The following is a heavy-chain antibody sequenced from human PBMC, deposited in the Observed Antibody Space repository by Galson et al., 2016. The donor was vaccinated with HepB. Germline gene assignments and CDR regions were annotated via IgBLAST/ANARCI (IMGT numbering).Heavy chain of an antibody. J-gene: IGHJ5*02. CDR3: AREVVAAAGGRSYNWFDT. Sequence: SLRLSCAASGFTVSSNYMSWVRQAPGKGLEWVSVIYSGGSTYYADSVKGRFTISRDNSKNTLYLQMNSLRAEDTAVYYCAREVVAAAGGRSYNWFDTWGQGTLVTVSS. CDR1: GFTVSSNY. V-gene: IGHV3-66*01. D-gene: IGHD6-13*01. CDR2: IYSGGST.